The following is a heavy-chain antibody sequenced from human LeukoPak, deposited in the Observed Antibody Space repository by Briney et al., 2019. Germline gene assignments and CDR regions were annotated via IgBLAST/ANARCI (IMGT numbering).Heavy chain of an antibody. CDR1: GYTFTGYY. J-gene: IGHJ4*02. CDR3: ARDRRGNSDY. D-gene: IGHD4-23*01. V-gene: IGHV1-18*04. CDR2: ISAYNGNT. Sequence: ASVKVSCKASGYTFTGYYMHWVRQAPGQGLEWMGWISAYNGNTNYAQKLQGRVTMTTDTSTSTAYMELRSLRSDDTAVYYCARDRRGNSDYWGQGTLVTVSS.